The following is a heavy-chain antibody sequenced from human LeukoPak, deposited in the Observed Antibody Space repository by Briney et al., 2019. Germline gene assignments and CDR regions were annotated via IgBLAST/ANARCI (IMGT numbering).Heavy chain of an antibody. CDR2: FSYSGST. D-gene: IGHD6-13*01. J-gene: IGHJ4*02. CDR1: GGSISSSSYY. CDR3: ARNAVEQQLAYFDH. Sequence: PSETLSLTCAVSGGSISSSSYYWGWIRQPPGKGLEWVASFSYSGSTYYNPSLKSRVTMSVDTSKSQFSLKLSSVTAADTAVYYCARNAVEQQLAYFDHWGQGTLVTVSS. V-gene: IGHV4-39*01.